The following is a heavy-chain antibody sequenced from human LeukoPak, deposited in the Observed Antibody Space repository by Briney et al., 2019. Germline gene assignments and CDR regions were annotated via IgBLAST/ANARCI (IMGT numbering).Heavy chain of an antibody. CDR3: AKQAYDSPRTDFDY. CDR2: VSTSGGST. CDR1: GLTFSRYA. V-gene: IGHV3-23*01. J-gene: IGHJ4*02. D-gene: IGHD3-22*01. Sequence: GGSLRLSCAATGLTFSRYAMSWVRQAPGKGLEWVSGVSTSGGSTYYADSVKGRFTISRDNSKNTLHLQMNSLRAEDTAIYYCAKQAYDSPRTDFDYWGQGTLVTVSS.